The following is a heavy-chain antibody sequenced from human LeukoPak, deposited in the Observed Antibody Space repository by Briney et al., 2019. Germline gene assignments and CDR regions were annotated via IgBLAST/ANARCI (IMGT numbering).Heavy chain of an antibody. Sequence: SETLSLTCTVSGGSISSYYWSWIRQPPGKGLEWIAYISDVGSINYNPSLKSRVTISLDTSKNQFSLKLSSVTTADTAVYYCAGHHPRNTVDFWGQGTLVTVSS. CDR2: ISDVGSI. V-gene: IGHV4-59*08. CDR1: GGSISSYY. J-gene: IGHJ4*02. D-gene: IGHD2/OR15-2a*01. CDR3: AGHHPRNTVDF.